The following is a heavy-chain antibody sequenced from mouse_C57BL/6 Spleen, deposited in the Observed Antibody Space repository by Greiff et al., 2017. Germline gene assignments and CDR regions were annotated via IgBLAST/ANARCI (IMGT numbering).Heavy chain of an antibody. CDR3: ARHYYYGLYAMDY. V-gene: IGHV2-6-1*01. D-gene: IGHD1-1*01. CDR1: GFSLTSYG. J-gene: IGHJ4*01. Sequence: VQLVESGPGLVAPSQSLSITCTVSGFSLTSYGVHWVRPPPGKGLEWLVVIWSDGSTTYNSALKSRLSISKDNSKSQVFLKMNSLQTDDTAMYYCARHYYYGLYAMDYWGQGTSVTVSS. CDR2: IWSDGST.